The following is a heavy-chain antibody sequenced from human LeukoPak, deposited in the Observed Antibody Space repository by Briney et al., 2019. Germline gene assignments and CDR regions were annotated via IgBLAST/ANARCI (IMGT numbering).Heavy chain of an antibody. CDR2: IYNSGTT. D-gene: IGHD3-10*01. J-gene: IGHJ6*03. CDR3: ARQEYGSHMDV. CDR1: GDSLRSYY. Sequence: PSETLSLTCSVSGDSLRSYYWSWIRQPPGKGLEWIGYIYNSGTTNYNPSLKSRVTISVDTSKNQFSLKLSSVTAADTAVYYCARQEYGSHMDVWGKGTTVTISS. V-gene: IGHV4-59*08.